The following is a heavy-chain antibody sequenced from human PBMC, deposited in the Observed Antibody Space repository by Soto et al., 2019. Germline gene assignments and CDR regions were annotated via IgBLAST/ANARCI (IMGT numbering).Heavy chain of an antibody. CDR2: IYSGGST. CDR1: GFTVSSNY. J-gene: IGHJ3*02. CDR3: ARDLFTIFGVAQDAFDI. D-gene: IGHD3-3*01. V-gene: IGHV3-66*01. Sequence: GGSLRLSCAASGFTVSSNYMSWVRPAPGKGLEWVSVIYSGGSTYYADSVKGRFTISRDNSKNTLYLQMNSLRAEDTAVYYCARDLFTIFGVAQDAFDIWGQGTMVTVSS.